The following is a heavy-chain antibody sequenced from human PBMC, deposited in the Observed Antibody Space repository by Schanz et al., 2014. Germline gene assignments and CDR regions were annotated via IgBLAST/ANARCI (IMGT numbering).Heavy chain of an antibody. CDR1: GFGFDDYA. CDR2: INWNGGST. Sequence: VHLVESGGGVVQPGRSLRLSCAASGFGFDDYAMSWVRQAPGKGLEWVSGINWNGGSTGYADSVKGRFTISRDNSKNTLYLQMNNLRAEDTAVYYCARDRVGASSYVDYWGQGTLVTVSS. J-gene: IGHJ4*02. CDR3: ARDRVGASSYVDY. D-gene: IGHD1-26*01. V-gene: IGHV3-20*04.